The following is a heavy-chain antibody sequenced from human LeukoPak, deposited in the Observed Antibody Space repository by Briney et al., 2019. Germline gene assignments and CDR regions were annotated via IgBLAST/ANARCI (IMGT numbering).Heavy chain of an antibody. CDR2: FDPEDGET. CDR3: ATPRIMITFGGVIAPLDY. D-gene: IGHD3-16*02. CDR1: GYTLTELS. Sequence: ASVKVSCKVSGYTLTELSMHWVRQAPGKGLEWMGGFDPEDGETIYAQKFQGRVTMTEDTSTDTACMELSSLRSEDTAVYYCATPRIMITFGGVIAPLDYWGQGTLVTVSS. J-gene: IGHJ4*02. V-gene: IGHV1-24*01.